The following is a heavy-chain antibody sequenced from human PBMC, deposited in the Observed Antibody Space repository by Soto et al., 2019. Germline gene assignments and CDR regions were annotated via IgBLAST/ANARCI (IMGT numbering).Heavy chain of an antibody. V-gene: IGHV4-59*01. D-gene: IGHD6-19*01. CDR1: GGSISSYY. Sequence: SETLSLTCTVSGGSISSYYWSWIRQPPGKGLEWIGYIYYSGSTNYNPSLKSRVTISVDTSKNQFSLKLSSVTAADTAVYYCARGDSSGWFYSFDYWGQGTLVTVS. CDR2: IYYSGST. J-gene: IGHJ4*02. CDR3: ARGDSSGWFYSFDY.